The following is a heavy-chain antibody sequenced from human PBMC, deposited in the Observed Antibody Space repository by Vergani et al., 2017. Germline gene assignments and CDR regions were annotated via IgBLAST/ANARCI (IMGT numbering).Heavy chain of an antibody. CDR3: AGGAGVGVKDGMDV. D-gene: IGHD2-21*01. CDR1: GGTFSSYT. Sequence: QVQLVQSGAEVKKPGSSVKVSCKASGGTFSSYTISWVRQAPGQGLEWMGRIIPILGIANYAKKFQGRVTTTADKSTRTYYMERSSLGSEDTAVYYCAGGAGVGVKDGMDVWGQGTTVTVSS. J-gene: IGHJ6*02. V-gene: IGHV1-69*02. CDR2: IIPILGIA.